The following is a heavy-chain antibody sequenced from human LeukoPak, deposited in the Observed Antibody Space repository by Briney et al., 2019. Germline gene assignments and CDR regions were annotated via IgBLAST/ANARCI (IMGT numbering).Heavy chain of an antibody. CDR1: GVTFSSYA. CDR3: ATNPMTGYHLGDHFYFYMAV. D-gene: IGHD1-20*01. CDR2: LRPVFGPI. Sequence: ASVTVSCTASGVTFSSYAIRWVRPAPGQGLEWIGGLRPVFGPINSAQKFQDRVTLTKDDSTTTAYMELRSLRSEDTAVYYCATNPMTGYHLGDHFYFYMAVWGKGTTVTVS. V-gene: IGHV1-69*05. J-gene: IGHJ6*03.